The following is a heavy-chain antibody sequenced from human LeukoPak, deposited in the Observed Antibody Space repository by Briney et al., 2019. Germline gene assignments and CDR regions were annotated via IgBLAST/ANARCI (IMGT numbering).Heavy chain of an antibody. CDR1: GFSFTSYW. CDR3: AIISGSGAFDI. D-gene: IGHD3-10*01. V-gene: IGHV5-51*01. CDR2: IYPGDSDT. Sequence: GESLKISFKGSGFSFTSYWIGWLRRMPGKGLEWMGIIYPGDSDTRYSPSFHGQVSITAYKSITTTFLQRSILNASATAMYYCAIISGSGAFDIWGQGTMVTVSS. J-gene: IGHJ3*02.